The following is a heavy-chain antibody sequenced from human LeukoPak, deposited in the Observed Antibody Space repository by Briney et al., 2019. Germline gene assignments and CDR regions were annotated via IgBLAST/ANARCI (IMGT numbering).Heavy chain of an antibody. CDR2: INPDNGDT. CDR1: GYTLTDYF. J-gene: IGHJ4*02. CDR3: ARASDDRPRGGGPGF. V-gene: IGHV1-2*02. Sequence: ASVKVSCKAVGYTLTDYFMHWVRQAPGQGLEWMGWINPDNGDTKYAQKFQGGVTVTRDTSINTAHMELSSLRAEDTAVYFCARASDDRPRGGGPGFWGQGTLVTVSS. D-gene: IGHD3-9*01.